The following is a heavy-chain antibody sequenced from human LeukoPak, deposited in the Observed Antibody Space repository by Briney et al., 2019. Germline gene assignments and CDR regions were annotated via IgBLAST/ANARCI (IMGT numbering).Heavy chain of an antibody. CDR3: ARHVQDFPSDY. CDR1: GGSFSGYY. Sequence: SETLSLTCAVYGGSFSGYYWSWIRQPPGKGLEWIGEINHSGSTNYNPSLKSRVTISVDTSKNQFSLKLSSVTAADTAVYYCARHVQDFPSDYWGQGTLVTVSS. D-gene: IGHD2-15*01. CDR2: INHSGST. J-gene: IGHJ4*02. V-gene: IGHV4-34*01.